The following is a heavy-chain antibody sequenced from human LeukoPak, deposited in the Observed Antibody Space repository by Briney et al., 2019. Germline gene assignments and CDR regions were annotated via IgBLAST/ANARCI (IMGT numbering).Heavy chain of an antibody. Sequence: PSQTLSLTCTVSGGSITSGNYYWSWIRRPAGKGLEWIGRIYTSGSTNYNPSLKSRVTISVDTSKNQFSLKLTSVTAADTAVYYCARDQEGTTWHKGGFDPWGQGTLVTVSS. J-gene: IGHJ5*02. V-gene: IGHV4-61*02. CDR2: IYTSGST. CDR1: GGSITSGNYY. D-gene: IGHD1-14*01. CDR3: ARDQEGTTWHKGGFDP.